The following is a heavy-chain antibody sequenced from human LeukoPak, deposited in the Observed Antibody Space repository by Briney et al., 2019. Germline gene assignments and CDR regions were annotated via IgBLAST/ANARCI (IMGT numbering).Heavy chain of an antibody. CDR1: GGTFSSHA. CDR2: IIPISGTA. D-gene: IGHD2-2*01. V-gene: IGHV1-69*05. Sequence: GSSVTVSCKASGGTFSSHAIAWVRQAPAQGPEWMGGIIPISGTANYAQKFQGRVTITTDESTSTAYMELSSLTSDDTAVYYCARGLQYQLLKALGYYYMDVWGEGTTVTVSS. J-gene: IGHJ6*03. CDR3: ARGLQYQLLKALGYYYMDV.